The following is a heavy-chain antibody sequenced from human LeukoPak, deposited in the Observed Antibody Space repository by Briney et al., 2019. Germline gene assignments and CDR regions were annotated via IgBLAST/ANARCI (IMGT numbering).Heavy chain of an antibody. V-gene: IGHV3-23*01. J-gene: IGHJ4*02. CDR1: GFIFSSYA. CDR2: ISGSGGTT. CDR3: ARSLLGHYDSSGYDY. D-gene: IGHD3-22*01. Sequence: GGSLRLSCAASGFIFSSYAMSWVRQAPGKGLEWVSGISGSGGTTYYADSVKGRFTISRDNSKNTLYLQMNSLRAEDTAVYYCARSLLGHYDSSGYDYWGQGTLVTVSS.